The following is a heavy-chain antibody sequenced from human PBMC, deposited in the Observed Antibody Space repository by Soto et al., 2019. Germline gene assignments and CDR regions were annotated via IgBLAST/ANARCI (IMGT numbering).Heavy chain of an antibody. CDR1: GGSISSYY. CDR3: ARNGYCSGGSCYYFGWFDP. CDR2: IYYSGST. D-gene: IGHD2-15*01. V-gene: IGHV4-59*01. Sequence: SETLSLTCTVSGGSISSYYWSWIRQPPGKGLEWIGYIYYSGSTNYNPSLKSRVTISVDTSKNQFSLKLSSVTAADTAVYYCARNGYCSGGSCYYFGWFDPWGQGTLVTVSS. J-gene: IGHJ5*02.